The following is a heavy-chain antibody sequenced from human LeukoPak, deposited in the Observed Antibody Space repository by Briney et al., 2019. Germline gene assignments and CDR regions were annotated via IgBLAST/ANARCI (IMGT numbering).Heavy chain of an antibody. CDR3: ARKGVVEYSSSSALDY. J-gene: IGHJ4*02. Sequence: PSETLSLTCTVSGGSISSSSYYWGWIRQPPGKGLEWIGSIYYSGSTYYNPSLKSRVAISVDTSKNQFSLKLSSVTAADTAMYYCARKGVVEYSSSSALDYWGQGTLVTVSS. CDR1: GGSISSSSYY. D-gene: IGHD6-6*01. V-gene: IGHV4-39*07. CDR2: IYYSGST.